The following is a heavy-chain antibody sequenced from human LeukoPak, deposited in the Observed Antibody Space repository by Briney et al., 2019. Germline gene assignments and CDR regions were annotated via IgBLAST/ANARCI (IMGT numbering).Heavy chain of an antibody. J-gene: IGHJ3*02. V-gene: IGHV4-39*07. CDR3: ARPSDYYGSGSDAFDI. Sequence: SETLSLTCSVSGGSISSSNYYWGWIRQPPGKGLEWIGSIYYSGSTYYNPSLKSRVTISVDTSKNQFSLKLSSVTAADTAVYYCARPSDYYGSGSDAFDIWGQGTMVTVSS. CDR2: IYYSGST. CDR1: GGSISSSNYY. D-gene: IGHD3-10*01.